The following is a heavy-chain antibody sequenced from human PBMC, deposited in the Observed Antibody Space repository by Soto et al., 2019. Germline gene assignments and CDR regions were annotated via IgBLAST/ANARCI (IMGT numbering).Heavy chain of an antibody. CDR2: ISSGSTTI. CDR1: GFTFSHYD. V-gene: IGHV3-48*01. J-gene: IGHJ6*02. D-gene: IGHD1-1*01. Sequence: EVQLVESGGGLVQPGGSLRLSCAASGFTFSHYDINWVRQAPGKGLEWVSYISSGSTTIYYADSVKGRFTISRDNAKNSLYLQMTSLRAEDTASYYCAIQTGTYLPYYYGMDVWGQGTTVTVSS. CDR3: AIQTGTYLPYYYGMDV.